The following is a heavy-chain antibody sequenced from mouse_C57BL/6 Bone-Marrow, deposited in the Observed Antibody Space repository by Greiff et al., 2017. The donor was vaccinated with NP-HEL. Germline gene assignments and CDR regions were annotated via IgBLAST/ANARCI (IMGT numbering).Heavy chain of an antibody. J-gene: IGHJ1*03. D-gene: IGHD1-1*01. Sequence: QVQLQQPGAELVKPGASVKLSCKASGYTFTSYWMQWVKQRPGQGLEWIGEIDPSDSYTNYNQKFKGKATLTVDTSSSTAYMQLSSLTSEDSAVYYCARDDYGTKSYWYFDVWGRGTTVTVSS. CDR1: GYTFTSYW. CDR2: IDPSDSYT. CDR3: ARDDYGTKSYWYFDV. V-gene: IGHV1-50*01.